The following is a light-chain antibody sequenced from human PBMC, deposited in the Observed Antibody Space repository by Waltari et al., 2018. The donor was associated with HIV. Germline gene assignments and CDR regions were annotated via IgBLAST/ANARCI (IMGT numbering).Light chain of an antibody. J-gene: IGKJ1*01. V-gene: IGKV3-15*01. CDR3: QHYNNWPLA. CDR1: QTVNHN. CDR2: DAS. Sequence: ERVMTQSPVTLSVSPGERATLSCRASQTVNHNLAWYQQKPGQAPRLLIYDASTRATGIPAMFSGSGSGTEFTLTISSLQSEDFAVYYCQHYNNWPLAFGQGTKVEIK.